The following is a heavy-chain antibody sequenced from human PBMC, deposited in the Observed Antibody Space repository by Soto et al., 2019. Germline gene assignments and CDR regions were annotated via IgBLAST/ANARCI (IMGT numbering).Heavy chain of an antibody. J-gene: IGHJ4*02. CDR1: GFTFNNYW. CDR2: LNQDGSEK. Sequence: PGGSLRLSCAASGFTFNNYWMTWVRQAPGRGLEWVANLNQDGSEKYYVDSVKGRFTISRDNAKNSLSLQMKGLRAEDTAVYYCARGYCSGGSCSSPPDYWGRGTLVTVYS. CDR3: ARGYCSGGSCSSPPDY. V-gene: IGHV3-7*04. D-gene: IGHD2-15*01.